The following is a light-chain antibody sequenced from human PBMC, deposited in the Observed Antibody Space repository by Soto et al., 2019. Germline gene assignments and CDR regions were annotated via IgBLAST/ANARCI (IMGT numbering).Light chain of an antibody. CDR3: QQDYNDPWT. Sequence: AIQMTQSPSSLSASVGDRVTITCRASQGIRNDLGWFQQKPGKAPKLLIYAASYLQSGVPSRFSGSGSGTDFTLTISSLQPDDFATYYCQQDYNDPWTFGQGTKVEIK. CDR2: AAS. J-gene: IGKJ1*01. V-gene: IGKV1-6*01. CDR1: QGIRND.